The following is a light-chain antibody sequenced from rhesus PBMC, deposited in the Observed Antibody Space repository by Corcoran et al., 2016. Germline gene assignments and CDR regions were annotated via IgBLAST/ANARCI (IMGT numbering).Light chain of an antibody. V-gene: IGKV1-25*01. J-gene: IGKJ2*01. CDR3: QQYNSLPYS. Sequence: DIQMTQSPSSVSASVGDRVTITCRASQGISSYLAWYQQKPGKAPKLLIYYATTLQSGVPSRVSGSGSGTEFTLTISSLQPEDFATYYCQQYNSLPYSFGQGTKVEIK. CDR2: YAT. CDR1: QGISSY.